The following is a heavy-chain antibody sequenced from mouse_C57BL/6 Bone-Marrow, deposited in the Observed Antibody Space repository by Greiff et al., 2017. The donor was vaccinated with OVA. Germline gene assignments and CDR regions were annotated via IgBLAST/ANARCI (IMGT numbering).Heavy chain of an antibody. J-gene: IGHJ2*01. D-gene: IGHD1-1*01. CDR3: ARGGYGSSYYFDY. CDR2: ISYDGSN. Sequence: ESGPGLVKPSQSLSLTCSVTGYSITSGYYWNWIRQFPGNKLEWMGYISYDGSNKYNPSLKNRISITRDTSKNQFFLKLNSVTTEDTATYYCARGGYGSSYYFDYWGQGTTLTVSS. V-gene: IGHV3-6*01. CDR1: GYSITSGYY.